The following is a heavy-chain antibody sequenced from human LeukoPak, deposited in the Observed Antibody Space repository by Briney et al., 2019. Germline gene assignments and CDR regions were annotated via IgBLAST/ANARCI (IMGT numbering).Heavy chain of an antibody. D-gene: IGHD3-22*01. V-gene: IGHV3-21*01. CDR2: ISSSSSSYI. CDR1: GFTFSSYS. Sequence: GGSLRLSCAASGFTFSSYSMNWVRQAPGKGLEWVSSISSSSSSYIHYADSVKGRFIISRDNAKNSLYLQMSSLRAEDTAVYYYARGPWHYDSSGYFYDYWGRGTLVTASS. CDR3: ARGPWHYDSSGYFYDY. J-gene: IGHJ4*02.